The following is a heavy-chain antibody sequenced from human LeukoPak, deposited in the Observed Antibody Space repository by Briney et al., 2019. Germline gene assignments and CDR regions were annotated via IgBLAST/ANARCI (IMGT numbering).Heavy chain of an antibody. CDR3: AKPRDTVLNEY. CDR2: IRPHNGHT. CDR1: GYIFTNYG. J-gene: IGHJ4*02. Sequence: ASVTVSSTASGYIFTNYGISWVRPAPGLGLQWMGWIRPHNGHTNFEPSLQDRLTMTTDTSTSTAYMELRSLRSDDTAVYYCAKPRDTVLNEYWGRGTLVTVSS. V-gene: IGHV1-18*04.